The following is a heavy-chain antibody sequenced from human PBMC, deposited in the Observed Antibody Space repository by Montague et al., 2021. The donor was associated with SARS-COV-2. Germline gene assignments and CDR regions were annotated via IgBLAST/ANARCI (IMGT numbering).Heavy chain of an antibody. CDR3: AREVVHVDVLTDIPKILYYGLDV. D-gene: IGHD2-21*02. CDR2: IYSTGDT. V-gene: IGHV4-30-4*08. Sequence: TLSLTCTVSGGAINRGDHYWTWIRQPPGKGLEWIGNIYSTGDTSYSPSLKGRVGISLDTSKNQASLNLRSVAAADTAVYYCAREVVHVDVLTDIPKILYYGLDVWGQGTTVVVSS. J-gene: IGHJ6*02. CDR1: GGAINRGDHY.